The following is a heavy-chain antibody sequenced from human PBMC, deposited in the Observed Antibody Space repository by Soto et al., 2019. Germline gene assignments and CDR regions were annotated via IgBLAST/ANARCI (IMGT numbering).Heavy chain of an antibody. CDR2: IYHSGTT. D-gene: IGHD3-3*01. Sequence: TSETLSLTCAVSGGSIISNYWWAWIRQSPGEGLVWIGSIYHSGTTYYNPSLESRFIISVDTSESRFALRLTSVTAEDSAVYYCARTDNVGYYQYLGQGTLVTVSS. V-gene: IGHV4-38-2*01. CDR1: GGSIISNYW. J-gene: IGHJ4*02. CDR3: ARTDNVGYYQY.